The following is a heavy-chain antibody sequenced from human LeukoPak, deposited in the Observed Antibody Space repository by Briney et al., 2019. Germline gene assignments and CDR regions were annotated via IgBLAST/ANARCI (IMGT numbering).Heavy chain of an antibody. D-gene: IGHD5-24*01. Sequence: SSETLSLTYAVSGYSISSGYDWGWVRQPPGKGLEWIGSISHSGSTHYNPSLKSRVTISVDTSKNQFSLKLNSVTTAGTAVYYCARGPDGYNSQYWGQGTLVTVSS. V-gene: IGHV4-38-2*01. CDR3: ARGPDGYNSQY. CDR1: GYSISSGYD. J-gene: IGHJ4*02. CDR2: ISHSGST.